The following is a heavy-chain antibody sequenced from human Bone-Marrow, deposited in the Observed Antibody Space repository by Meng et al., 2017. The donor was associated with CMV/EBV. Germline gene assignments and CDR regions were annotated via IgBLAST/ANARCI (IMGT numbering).Heavy chain of an antibody. Sequence: LSLTCVASSGFTLSGYAMHWVRQAPGKGLEWLALISYDGSTEYHADAVRGRFSISRDNSKNTLYVHMNSLRPEDTAIYYCARDVTTLGYSGMDVWGQGTTVTVSS. J-gene: IGHJ6*01. D-gene: IGHD4-23*01. CDR3: ARDVTTLGYSGMDV. V-gene: IGHV3-30*04. CDR2: ISYDGSTE. CDR1: SGFTLSGYA.